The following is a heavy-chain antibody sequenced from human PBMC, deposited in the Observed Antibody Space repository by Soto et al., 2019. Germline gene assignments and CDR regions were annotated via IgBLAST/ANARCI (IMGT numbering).Heavy chain of an antibody. D-gene: IGHD6-13*01. J-gene: IGHJ5*02. V-gene: IGHV4-61*01. Sequence: SESLSLTGTVSGGSFSSGSYYWSWILQPPGKGLEWIGYIYYSGSTNYNPSLKSRVTISVDTSKNQFSLKLSSVTAADTAVYYCGRIAAAAGWFDPWGQGTLVTVSS. CDR3: GRIAAAAGWFDP. CDR1: GGSFSSGSYY. CDR2: IYYSGST.